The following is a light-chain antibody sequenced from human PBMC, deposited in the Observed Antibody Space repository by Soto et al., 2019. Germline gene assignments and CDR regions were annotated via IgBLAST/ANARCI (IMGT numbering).Light chain of an antibody. CDR3: SSYTSSSNGV. CDR1: RSDVGGYNS. J-gene: IGLJ2*01. CDR2: DVS. Sequence: QSALTQPTSVYGSPGQSITISCTGTRSDVGGYNSVSWYQQHQGKAPTLRIYDVSNLPSGVANRFSGSKSGNTASRTISGLQAEDEADYYFSSYTSSSNGVFGGGTLLTVL. V-gene: IGLV2-14*01.